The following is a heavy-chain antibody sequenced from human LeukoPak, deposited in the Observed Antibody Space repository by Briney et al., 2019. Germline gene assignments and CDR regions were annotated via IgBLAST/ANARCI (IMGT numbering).Heavy chain of an antibody. V-gene: IGHV3-74*01. Sequence: QPGGSLRLSCAASGFTFSSYWMHWVRQAPGKGLVWVSRINSGGSTTNYADSVKGRFTISRDNAKNALFLQMNSLRAEDTAVYYCANPQSRGYDYLDYWGQGTLVTVSS. J-gene: IGHJ4*02. D-gene: IGHD5-12*01. CDR3: ANPQSRGYDYLDY. CDR1: GFTFSSYW. CDR2: INSGGSTT.